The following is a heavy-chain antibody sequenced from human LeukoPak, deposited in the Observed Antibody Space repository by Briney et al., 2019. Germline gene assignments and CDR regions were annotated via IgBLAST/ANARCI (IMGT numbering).Heavy chain of an antibody. V-gene: IGHV1-46*01. CDR2: INPSGGST. Sequence: ASVKVSCKASGYTFISYYIHWVRQAPGQGLEWMGIINPSGGSTTYAQKFQGRVTMTRDTSTSTVYMELSSLRSEDTAVYYCATDYGSSWYKGYYYYGMDVRGQGTTVTVSS. D-gene: IGHD6-13*01. J-gene: IGHJ6*02. CDR3: ATDYGSSWYKGYYYYGMDV. CDR1: GYTFISYY.